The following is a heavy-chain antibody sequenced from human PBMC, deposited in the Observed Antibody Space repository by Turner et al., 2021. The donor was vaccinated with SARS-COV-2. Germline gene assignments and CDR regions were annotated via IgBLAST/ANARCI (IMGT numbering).Heavy chain of an antibody. Sequence: QVQLVQSGAEVKKPGASVKVSCTASGYTFTGYYMHWVRQAPGQGLEWMGWINPNSGGTNDAQKFQGRVTRTWDTSISTAYMELSRLRSDDTAVYYCARSRYTYGSYYYYGMDVWGQGTTVTVSS. V-gene: IGHV1-2*02. CDR2: INPNSGGT. CDR3: ARSRYTYGSYYYYGMDV. CDR1: GYTFTGYY. J-gene: IGHJ6*02. D-gene: IGHD5-18*01.